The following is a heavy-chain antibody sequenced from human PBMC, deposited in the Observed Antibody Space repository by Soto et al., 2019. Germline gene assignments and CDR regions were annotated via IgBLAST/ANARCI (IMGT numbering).Heavy chain of an antibody. D-gene: IGHD2-15*01. J-gene: IGHJ6*03. V-gene: IGHV1-18*04. Sequence: GASVKVSCKASGYSFTRYGISWVRQAPGQGLEWMGWISGYNDNTKYAQKLQDRVTMTTDTSMTTVYMELRSLRSDDTAVYYCARLIGYCSGGSCDYYYMDVWGKGTTVTSP. CDR3: ARLIGYCSGGSCDYYYMDV. CDR2: ISGYNDNT. CDR1: GYSFTRYG.